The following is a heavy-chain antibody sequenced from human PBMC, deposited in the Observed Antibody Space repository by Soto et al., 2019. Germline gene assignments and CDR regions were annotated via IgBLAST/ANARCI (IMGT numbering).Heavy chain of an antibody. CDR2: IRSKANNYAT. V-gene: IGHV3-73*01. CDR3: TASVYDEFLDY. J-gene: IGHJ4*02. Sequence: GGSLRLSCAASGFTFSGSAMHWVRQASGKGLEWVGRIRSKANNYATAYGASVKGRFTISRDESKNTAYLHMDSLKTEDTAVYYCTASVYDEFLDYWAQGSLVTVSS. D-gene: IGHD5-12*01. CDR1: GFTFSGSA.